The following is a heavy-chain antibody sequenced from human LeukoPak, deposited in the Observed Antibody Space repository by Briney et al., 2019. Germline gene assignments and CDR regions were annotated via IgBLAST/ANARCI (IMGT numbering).Heavy chain of an antibody. CDR2: ISNNGGYT. V-gene: IGHV3-23*01. D-gene: IGHD6-19*01. CDR1: GFTFSSSA. Sequence: GGSLRLSCAASGFTFSSSAMSWVRQAPGKGLEWVSAISNNGGYTYYADSVQGRFTISRDNSKSTLCLQMNSLRAEDTAVYYCVRATYSSGWSLNYYFDYWGQGTLVAVSS. CDR3: VRATYSSGWSLNYYFDY. J-gene: IGHJ4*02.